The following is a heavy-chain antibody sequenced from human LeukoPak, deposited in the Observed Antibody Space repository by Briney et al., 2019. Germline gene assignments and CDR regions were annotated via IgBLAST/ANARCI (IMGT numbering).Heavy chain of an antibody. CDR2: IIPILGIA. CDR1: GGTFSSYA. Sequence: ASVKVSCKASGGTFSSYAISWVRQAPGQGLEWMGRIIPILGIANYAQKFPGRVTITADKSTSTAYMELSSLRSEDTAVYYCARERTYELPDYWGQGTLVTVSS. CDR3: ARERTYELPDY. V-gene: IGHV1-69*04. D-gene: IGHD1-7*01. J-gene: IGHJ4*02.